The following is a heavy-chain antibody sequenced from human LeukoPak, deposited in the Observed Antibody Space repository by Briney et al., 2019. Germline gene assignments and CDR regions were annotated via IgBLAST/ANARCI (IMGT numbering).Heavy chain of an antibody. D-gene: IGHD4-17*01. V-gene: IGHV1-3*01. CDR2: INAGNGNT. CDR1: GYTFTSYA. CDR3: AREVGLTTVFDY. Sequence: ASVKVSCKASGYTFTSYAIHWVRQAPGQRLEWMGWINAGNGNTKYSQKFQGRVTITRDTSASTAYMELSSLRSEDTAVYYCAREVGLTTVFDYWGQGTQVTVSS. J-gene: IGHJ4*02.